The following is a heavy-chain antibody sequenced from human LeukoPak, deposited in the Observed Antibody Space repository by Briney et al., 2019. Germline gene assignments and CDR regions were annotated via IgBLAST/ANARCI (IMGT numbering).Heavy chain of an antibody. CDR3: AKFIRDYDFWSGSYRAQWFDP. V-gene: IGHV3-23*01. Sequence: GGSLRLSWLASGFSFSNYAMSSVRQAPGMGLEWVSTISGSGDDTYYADSVKGRFTISRDNSKGTLYLKMSSLRAEDRAIYFCAKFIRDYDFWSGSYRAQWFDPWGQGTLVTVSA. J-gene: IGHJ5*02. D-gene: IGHD3-3*01. CDR1: GFSFSNYA. CDR2: ISGSGDDT.